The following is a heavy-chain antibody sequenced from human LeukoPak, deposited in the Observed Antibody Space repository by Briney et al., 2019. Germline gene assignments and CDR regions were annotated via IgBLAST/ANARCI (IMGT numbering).Heavy chain of an antibody. CDR1: GFTFSSYS. Sequence: GGSLRLSCAAPGFTFSSYSRNWVRQAPGKGLEWVSSISSSSSYIYYADSVKGRFTISRDNAKNSLYLQMNSLRAEDTAVYYCARGIVVVPAAHADAFDIWGQGTMVTVSS. J-gene: IGHJ3*02. D-gene: IGHD2-2*01. CDR2: ISSSSSYI. CDR3: ARGIVVVPAAHADAFDI. V-gene: IGHV3-21*01.